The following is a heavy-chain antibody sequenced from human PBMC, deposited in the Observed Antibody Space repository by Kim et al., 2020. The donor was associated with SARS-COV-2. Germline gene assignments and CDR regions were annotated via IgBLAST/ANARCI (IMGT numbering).Heavy chain of an antibody. CDR2: ISYDGSNK. J-gene: IGHJ4*02. V-gene: IGHV3-30-3*01. D-gene: IGHD3-3*01. CDR3: ARGGDFCSGYFDY. CDR1: GFTFSSYA. Sequence: GGSLRLSCAASGFTFSSYAMHWVRLAPRKGQEWVAVISYDGSNKYYADTVTGRFTISRDNSKNTLYLQMNSLRAEATAVYYCARGGDFCSGYFDYWGQGTLVTVSS.